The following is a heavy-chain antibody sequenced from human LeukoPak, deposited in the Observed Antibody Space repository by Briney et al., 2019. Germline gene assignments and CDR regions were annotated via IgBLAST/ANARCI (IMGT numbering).Heavy chain of an antibody. CDR1: GFTFDDYA. V-gene: IGHV3-43D*04. Sequence: PGGSLRLSCAASGFTFDDYAMHWVRQAPGKGLEWVSLISWDGGSTYYADSVKGRFTISRDNSKNSLYLQMNSLRAEDTALYYCAKGISGSYFDGAFDIWGQGTMVTVSS. J-gene: IGHJ3*02. CDR3: AKGISGSYFDGAFDI. D-gene: IGHD1-26*01. CDR2: ISWDGGST.